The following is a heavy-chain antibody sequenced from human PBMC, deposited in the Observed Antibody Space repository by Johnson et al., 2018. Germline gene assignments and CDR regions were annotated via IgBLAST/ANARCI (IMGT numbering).Heavy chain of an antibody. CDR3: AKGRTIAGRPYYNFDYGMDV. D-gene: IGHD6-6*01. V-gene: IGHV3-30*18. CDR1: GFTFSSYG. Sequence: QVQLVESGGGVVQPGRSLRLSCEASGFTFSSYGMLWVRQAPGKGLEWVAVISYDGTNKYCANSVKGRFAISRDNSKNTVFLQMNSMRAEDKGVYYCAKGRTIAGRPYYNFDYGMDVWGQGTMVTVSS. CDR2: ISYDGTNK. J-gene: IGHJ6*02.